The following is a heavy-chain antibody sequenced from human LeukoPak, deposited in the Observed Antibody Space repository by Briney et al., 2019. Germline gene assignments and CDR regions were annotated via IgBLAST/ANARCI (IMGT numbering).Heavy chain of an antibody. V-gene: IGHV4-4*02. Sequence: SETLSLTCGVSGGSITTTNYWSWVRQPPGQGLEWIGEISLSGHTNYNPSLRSRVTKSLDESKNHLSLILASVTAADTPIYYCSRESGPFSPFGHWGQGTLVTVTS. D-gene: IGHD1-26*01. J-gene: IGHJ4*02. CDR3: SRESGPFSPFGH. CDR1: GGSITTTNY. CDR2: ISLSGHT.